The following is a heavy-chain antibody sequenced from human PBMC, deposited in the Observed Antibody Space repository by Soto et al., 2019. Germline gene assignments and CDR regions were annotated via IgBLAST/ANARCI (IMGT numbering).Heavy chain of an antibody. CDR1: GYTFTSYA. J-gene: IGHJ4*02. Sequence: ASVKVSCKASGYTFTSYAIHWVRQAPGQRLEWMGWINAGNGNTKYSQKFQGRVTITRDTSASTAYMELSSLRSEDTAVYYCARNQLELRPFDYWGQGTLVTVSS. V-gene: IGHV1-3*01. D-gene: IGHD1-7*01. CDR3: ARNQLELRPFDY. CDR2: INAGNGNT.